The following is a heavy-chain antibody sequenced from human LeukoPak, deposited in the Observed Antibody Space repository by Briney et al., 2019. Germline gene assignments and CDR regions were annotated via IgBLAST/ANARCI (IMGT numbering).Heavy chain of an antibody. CDR3: ARDLRGSSCYDY. Sequence: SETLSLTCSVSGGSLSSYYWSWIRQPPGKGLEWIGFIYYSGSTSYNPSLKSRVTISVDTSKNQFSLSLTSVTAADTALYYCARDLRGSSCYDYWGQGTLVTVPS. J-gene: IGHJ4*02. V-gene: IGHV4-59*01. CDR1: GGSLSSYY. CDR2: IYYSGST. D-gene: IGHD2-2*01.